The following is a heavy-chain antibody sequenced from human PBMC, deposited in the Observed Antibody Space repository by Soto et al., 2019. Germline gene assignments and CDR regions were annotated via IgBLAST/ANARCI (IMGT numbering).Heavy chain of an antibody. CDR1: GFTFSSFA. CDR3: ARDPTTRFYFDY. CDR2: ISYDGSNK. V-gene: IGHV3-30-3*01. J-gene: IGHJ4*02. D-gene: IGHD1-1*01. Sequence: QVQLVESGGGVVQPGRSLRLSCAASGFTFSSFAMNWVRQAPGKGLEWVAVISYDGSNKKFADSVKGRFTISRDNARNTLYLHMSNLRPEDTAVYHCARDPTTRFYFDYWGQGTLVTVSS.